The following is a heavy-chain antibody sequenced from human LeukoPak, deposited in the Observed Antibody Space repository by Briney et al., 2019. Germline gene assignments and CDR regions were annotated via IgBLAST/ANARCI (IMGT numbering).Heavy chain of an antibody. Sequence: ASVKVSCKASGYTFTSYDINWVRQAPGQGLEWMGGIIPIFGTANYAQKFQGRVTITTDESTSTAYMELSSLRSEDTAVYYCARSEMAGVPRFDYWGQGTLVTVSS. CDR1: GYTFTSYD. CDR3: ARSEMAGVPRFDY. V-gene: IGHV1-69*05. CDR2: IIPIFGTA. D-gene: IGHD5-24*01. J-gene: IGHJ4*02.